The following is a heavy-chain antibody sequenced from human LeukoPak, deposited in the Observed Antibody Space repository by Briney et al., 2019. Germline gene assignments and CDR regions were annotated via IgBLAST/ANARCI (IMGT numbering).Heavy chain of an antibody. V-gene: IGHV3-21*01. CDR1: GFTFSSYS. CDR2: ISSSSSYI. CDR3: ARDRQTMIPRGAFDI. J-gene: IGHJ3*02. Sequence: KTGGSLRLSCAASGFTFSSYSMNWVRQAPWKGLEWVSSISSSSSYIYYADSVKGRFTISRDNAKNSLYLQMNSLRAEDTAVYYCARDRQTMIPRGAFDIWGQGTMVTVSS. D-gene: IGHD3-22*01.